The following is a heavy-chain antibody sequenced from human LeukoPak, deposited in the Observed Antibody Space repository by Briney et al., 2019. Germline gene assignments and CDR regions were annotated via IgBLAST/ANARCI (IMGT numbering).Heavy chain of an antibody. CDR3: AKGGRRDGYNYYYYYGMDV. CDR2: ISSSGSTI. V-gene: IGHV3-48*01. J-gene: IGHJ6*02. CDR1: GFTMRNHW. D-gene: IGHD5-24*01. Sequence: GGSLRLSCAASGFTMRNHWMSWVRQAPGKGLEWVSYISSSGSTIYYADSVKGRFAISRDNSKDTLYLQMNSLRAEDTAVYYCAKGGRRDGYNYYYYYGMDVWGQGTTVTVSS.